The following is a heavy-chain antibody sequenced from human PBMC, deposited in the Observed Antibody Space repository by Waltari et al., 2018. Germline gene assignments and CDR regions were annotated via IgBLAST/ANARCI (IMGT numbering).Heavy chain of an antibody. Sequence: EVQLVESGGGLVQPGGSLRLSCAGSGFTFSSYAMSWVRQAPGKGLEWVSAISGSGGSTYYADSVKGLFTISRDNSNNTLYLQMNSLRAEDTAVYYCAKDHGKVGAIPFDYWGQGTLVIVSS. CDR1: GFTFSSYA. J-gene: IGHJ4*02. D-gene: IGHD1-26*01. CDR2: ISGSGGST. V-gene: IGHV3-23*04. CDR3: AKDHGKVGAIPFDY.